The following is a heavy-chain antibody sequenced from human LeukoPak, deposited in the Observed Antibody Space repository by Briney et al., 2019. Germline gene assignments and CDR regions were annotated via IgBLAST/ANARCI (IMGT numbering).Heavy chain of an antibody. J-gene: IGHJ4*02. Sequence: GASVKVSCKASGYTFTTYYIHWVRQVPGQGLEWMGIINPSGGSPTYARKFQGRVTMTRDTSTSTVYVDLSRLTSEDTAVYYCAREDDYGSNSYDYWGQGSLVTVSS. CDR2: INPSGGSP. D-gene: IGHD4-23*01. CDR1: GYTFTTYY. CDR3: AREDDYGSNSYDY. V-gene: IGHV1-46*01.